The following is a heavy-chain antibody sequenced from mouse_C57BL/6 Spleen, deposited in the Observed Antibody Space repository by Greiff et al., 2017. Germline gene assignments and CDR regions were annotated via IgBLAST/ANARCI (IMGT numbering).Heavy chain of an antibody. Sequence: QVQLQQPGAELVKPGASVKLSCKASGYTFTSYWMHWVKQRPGQGLEWIGMIHPNSGSTNYNEKFKSKATLTVDKSSSTAYMQLSGLTSEDSAGDYCARNDYGSWYAYWGQGALVTGSA. V-gene: IGHV1-64*01. CDR1: GYTFTSYW. CDR2: IHPNSGST. D-gene: IGHD1-1*01. J-gene: IGHJ3*01. CDR3: ARNDYGSWYAY.